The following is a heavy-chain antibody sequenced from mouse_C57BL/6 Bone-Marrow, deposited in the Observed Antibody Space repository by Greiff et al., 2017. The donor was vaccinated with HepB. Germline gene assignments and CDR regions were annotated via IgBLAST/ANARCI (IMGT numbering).Heavy chain of an antibody. D-gene: IGHD1-1*01. J-gene: IGHJ3*01. CDR3: ARYYGRGAY. V-gene: IGHV1-81*01. Sequence: VQLQESGAELARPGASVKLSCKASGYTFTSYGISWVKQRTGQGLEWIGEIYPRSGNTYYNEKFKGKATLTADKSSSTAYMELRSLTSEDSAVYFCARYYGRGAYWGQGTLVTVSA. CDR2: IYPRSGNT. CDR1: GYTFTSYG.